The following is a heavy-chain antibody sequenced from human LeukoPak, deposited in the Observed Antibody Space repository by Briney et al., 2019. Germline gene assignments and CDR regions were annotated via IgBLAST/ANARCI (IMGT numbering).Heavy chain of an antibody. CDR1: DDSIKNYF. V-gene: IGHV4-59*01. CDR2: VFYSGST. D-gene: IGHD3-3*01. Sequence: SETLSLTCTVSDDSIKNYFWTWIRQSPGKGLEWIGYVFYSGSTSYNPSLRSRLTMSVDTSKSQFSLNLKSVTAADTAVYYCARSPSTIGWNWGYYFDYWGQGSLVTVSS. J-gene: IGHJ4*02. CDR3: ARSPSTIGWNWGYYFDY.